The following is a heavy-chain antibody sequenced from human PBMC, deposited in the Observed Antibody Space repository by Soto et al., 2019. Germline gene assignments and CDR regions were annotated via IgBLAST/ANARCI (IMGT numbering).Heavy chain of an antibody. D-gene: IGHD1-1*01. CDR3: ARWPQLEPRFDY. CDR1: GGSISSGGYY. CDR2: IYYSGST. Sequence: SETLSLTCTVSGGSISSGGYYWSWIRQHPGKGLEWIGYIYYSGSTYYNPSLKSRVTISVDTSKNQFSLKLSSVTAADTAVYYCARWPQLEPRFDYWGQGTLVTVPQ. V-gene: IGHV4-31*03. J-gene: IGHJ4*02.